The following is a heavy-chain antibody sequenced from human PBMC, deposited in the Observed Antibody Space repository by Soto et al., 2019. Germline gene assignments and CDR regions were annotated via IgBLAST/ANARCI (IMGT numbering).Heavy chain of an antibody. CDR2: IIPIFGTA. CDR3: ARDNRIAVAEYYFDY. CDR1: GGTFSSYA. Sequence: GASVKVSCKASGGTFSSYAISWVRQAPGQGLEWMGGIIPIFGTANYAQKFQGRVTITADESTSTAYMELSSLRSEDTAVYYCARDNRIAVAEYYFDYWGQGTMVTVYS. D-gene: IGHD6-19*01. J-gene: IGHJ4*02. V-gene: IGHV1-69*13.